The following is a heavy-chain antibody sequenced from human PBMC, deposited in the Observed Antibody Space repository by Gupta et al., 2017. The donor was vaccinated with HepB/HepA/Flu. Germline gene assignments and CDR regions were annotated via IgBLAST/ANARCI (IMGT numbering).Heavy chain of an antibody. CDR3: ARHPVLLWFGAQTQPGGGMDV. V-gene: IGHV4-39*01. CDR2: FYYSVST. J-gene: IGHJ6*02. D-gene: IGHD3-10*01. CDR1: GGSISSSSYY. Sequence: QLQLQESGPGLVKPSETLSLTCTVSGGSISSSSYYWGWIRQPPGKGLEWIGRFYYSVSTYYNPSLKSRVTISLDTSKHQFSLKLSSVTAADTAVYYCARHPVLLWFGAQTQPGGGMDVWGQGTTVTVSS.